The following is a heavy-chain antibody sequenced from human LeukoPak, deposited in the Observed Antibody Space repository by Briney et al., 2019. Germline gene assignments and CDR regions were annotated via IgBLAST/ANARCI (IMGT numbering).Heavy chain of an antibody. J-gene: IGHJ4*02. CDR1: GFTFSDYY. CDR3: ARGSIAVAGLDY. V-gene: IGHV3-11*04. Sequence: GGSLILAYEATGFTFSDYYMSWIRQAAGHGLHLVSYISSSGSTIYYADSVKGRFTISRDNAKNSLYLQMNSLRAEDTAVYYCARGSIAVAGLDYWGQGTLVTVSS. CDR2: ISSSGSTI. D-gene: IGHD6-19*01.